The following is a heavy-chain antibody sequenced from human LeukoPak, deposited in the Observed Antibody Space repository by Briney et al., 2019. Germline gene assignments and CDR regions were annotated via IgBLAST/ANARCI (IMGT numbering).Heavy chain of an antibody. CDR2: IWYDGSNK. CDR3: ARVLITIFGVVIISYGMDV. CDR1: GFTFSSYG. Sequence: PGGSLRLSCAASGFTFSSYGMHWVRQAPGKGLEWVAVIWYDGSNKYYADSVKGRFTISRDNSKNTLYLQMNSLRAEDTAVYYCARVLITIFGVVIISYGMDVWGQGTTVTVSS. J-gene: IGHJ6*02. D-gene: IGHD3-3*01. V-gene: IGHV3-33*01.